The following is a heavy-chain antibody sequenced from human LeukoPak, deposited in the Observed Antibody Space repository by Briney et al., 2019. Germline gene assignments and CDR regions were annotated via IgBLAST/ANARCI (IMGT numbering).Heavy chain of an antibody. D-gene: IGHD2-2*01. V-gene: IGHV4-30-4*08. J-gene: IGHJ5*02. CDR2: IYYSGST. CDR3: ARVRGPVVPAANRWFDP. CDR1: GGSISSGDYY. Sequence: PSETLSLTCTVSGGSISSGDYYWSWIRQPPGKGLEWIGYIYYSGSTYYNPSLKSRVTISVDTSKNQFPLKLSSVTAADTAVYYCARVRGPVVPAANRWFDPWGQGTLVTVSS.